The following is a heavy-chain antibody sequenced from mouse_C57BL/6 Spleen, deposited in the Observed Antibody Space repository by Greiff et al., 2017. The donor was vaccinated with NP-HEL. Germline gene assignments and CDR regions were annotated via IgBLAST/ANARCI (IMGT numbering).Heavy chain of an antibody. Sequence: EVQRVESGGGLVKPGGSLKLSCAASGFTFSSYTMSWVRQTPEKRLEWVATISGGGGNTYYPDSVKGRFTISRDNAKNTLYLQMSSLRSEDTALYYCARRIYYYGSSYEAGAMDYWGQGTSVTVSS. D-gene: IGHD1-1*01. J-gene: IGHJ4*01. V-gene: IGHV5-9*01. CDR2: ISGGGGNT. CDR1: GFTFSSYT. CDR3: ARRIYYYGSSYEAGAMDY.